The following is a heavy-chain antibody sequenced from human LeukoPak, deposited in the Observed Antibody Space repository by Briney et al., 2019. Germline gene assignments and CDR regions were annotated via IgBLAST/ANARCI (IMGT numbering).Heavy chain of an antibody. J-gene: IGHJ4*02. Sequence: GGSLRLSCVASGFTFSHYNMNWVRQAPGKGLEWISSISISNTYIYYADSVKGRFTISRDNSKNTLSLQMNSLRAEDTAVYYCAAGRSGYWGQGTLVTVSS. V-gene: IGHV3-21*04. CDR1: GFTFSHYN. CDR3: AAGRSGY. CDR2: ISISNTYI. D-gene: IGHD3-3*01.